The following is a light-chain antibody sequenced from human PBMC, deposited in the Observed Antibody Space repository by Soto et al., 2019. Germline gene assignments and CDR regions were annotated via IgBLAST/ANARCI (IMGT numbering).Light chain of an antibody. CDR2: QAA. CDR3: QQDNLKTLS. CDR1: QTISSW. V-gene: IGKV1-5*03. Sequence: DIQMTQSPSPLSSSLGDRVTLTCRASQTISSWFSWYQQKPGKAPNLLIYQAAILERGVPSRISGSGSGTEFSLTISSLQPEDFATFYCQQDNLKTLSVGGGTTVEIK. J-gene: IGKJ4*01.